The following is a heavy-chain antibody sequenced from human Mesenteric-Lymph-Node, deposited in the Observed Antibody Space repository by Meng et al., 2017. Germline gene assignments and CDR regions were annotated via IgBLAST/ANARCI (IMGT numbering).Heavy chain of an antibody. CDR2: NYNSGST. CDR1: GGSTSSGDYY. V-gene: IGHV4-30-4*01. Sequence: VVLLEPAPGLVKHSQTRSLTSTASGGSTSSGDYYWSWIRQPPGKGLEWIGYNYNSGSTYYNPSLKSRVTISVDTSKNQFSLKLRFVTAADTAVYYCAREGRSHQVGVSVYWGQGNLVTVSS. CDR3: AREGRSHQVGVSVY. J-gene: IGHJ4*02. D-gene: IGHD2-21*01.